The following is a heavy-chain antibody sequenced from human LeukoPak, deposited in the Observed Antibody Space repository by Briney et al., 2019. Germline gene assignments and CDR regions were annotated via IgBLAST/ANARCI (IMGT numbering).Heavy chain of an antibody. CDR2: IWYDGSNK. D-gene: IGHD6-13*01. J-gene: IGHJ4*02. CDR3: ARDLLYSSSWYVGLDY. CDR1: GFTFSSYG. V-gene: IGHV3-33*01. Sequence: PGGSLRLSCAASGFTFSSYGMHWVRQAPGKGLEWVAVIWYDGSNKYYADSVKGRSTISRDNSKNTLYLQMNSLRAEDTAVYYCARDLLYSSSWYVGLDYWGQGTLVTVSS.